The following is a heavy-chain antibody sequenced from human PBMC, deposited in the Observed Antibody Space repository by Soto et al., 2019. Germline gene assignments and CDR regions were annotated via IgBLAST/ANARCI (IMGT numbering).Heavy chain of an antibody. CDR3: TTDLCSSTSCYMELDY. V-gene: IGHV3-15*01. CDR1: GFTFSNAW. Sequence: GGSLRLSCAASGFTFSNAWMSWVRQAPGKGLEWVGRIKSKTDGGTTDYAAPVKGRFTISRDDSKNTLYLQMNSLKTEDTAVYYCTTDLCSSTSCYMELDYWGQGPLVTVYS. D-gene: IGHD2-2*02. CDR2: IKSKTDGGTT. J-gene: IGHJ4*02.